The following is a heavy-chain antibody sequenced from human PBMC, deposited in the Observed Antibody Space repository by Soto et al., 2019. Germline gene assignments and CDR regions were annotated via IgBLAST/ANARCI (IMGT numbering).Heavy chain of an antibody. D-gene: IGHD2-21*01. CDR2: ISYDGDKK. CDR3: AVMAGLVVSDDFGLDV. J-gene: IGHJ6*02. Sequence: QVHLVEPGGGVVQPGRSLRLSCVGSGFSFSDYSIHWVRQAPGKGLEWVAFISYDGDKKFFADSVKGRFNISRDNAKNTVSLHMSSLRPEDTAVFHCAVMAGLVVSDDFGLDVWGQGTTVTVSS. V-gene: IGHV3-30-3*01. CDR1: GFSFSDYS.